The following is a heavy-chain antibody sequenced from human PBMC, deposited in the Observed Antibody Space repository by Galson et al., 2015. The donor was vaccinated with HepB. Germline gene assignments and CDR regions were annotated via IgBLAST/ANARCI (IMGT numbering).Heavy chain of an antibody. CDR3: AKGVDSSGWYPVRSRFDP. CDR1: GFTFSSYA. J-gene: IGHJ5*02. CDR2: ISGSGGST. D-gene: IGHD6-19*01. V-gene: IGHV3-23*01. Sequence: SLRLSCAASGFTFSSYAMSWVRQAPGKGLEWVSAISGSGGSTYYADSVKGRFTISRDNSKNTLYLQMNSLRAEDTAVYYCAKGVDSSGWYPVRSRFDPWGQGTLVTVSS.